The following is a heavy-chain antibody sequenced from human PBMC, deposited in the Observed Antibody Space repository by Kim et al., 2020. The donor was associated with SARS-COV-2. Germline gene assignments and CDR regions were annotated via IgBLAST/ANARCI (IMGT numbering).Heavy chain of an antibody. V-gene: IGHV3-33*01. D-gene: IGHD3-22*01. Sequence: GGSLRLSCAASGFTFSSYGMHWVRQAPGKGLEWVAVIWYDGSNKYYADSVKGRFTISRDNSKNTLYLQMNSLRAEDTAVYYCARGYYYDSSGYTYYYYYYGMDVWGQGTTVTVSS. J-gene: IGHJ6*02. CDR1: GFTFSSYG. CDR2: IWYDGSNK. CDR3: ARGYYYDSSGYTYYYYYYGMDV.